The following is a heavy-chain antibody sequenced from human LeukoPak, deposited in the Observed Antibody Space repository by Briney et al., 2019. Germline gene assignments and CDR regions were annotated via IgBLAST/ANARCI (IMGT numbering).Heavy chain of an antibody. J-gene: IGHJ4*02. CDR1: GGSFSGYY. D-gene: IGHD6-6*01. V-gene: IGHV4-59*01. CDR3: ARVDSSSSFGFDY. CDR2: IYCSGST. Sequence: SETLSLTCAVYGGSFSGYYWSWIRQPPGKGLEWIGYIYCSGSTNYNPSLKSRVTISVDTSKNQFSLKLSSVTAADTAVYYCARVDSSSSFGFDYWGQGTLVTVSS.